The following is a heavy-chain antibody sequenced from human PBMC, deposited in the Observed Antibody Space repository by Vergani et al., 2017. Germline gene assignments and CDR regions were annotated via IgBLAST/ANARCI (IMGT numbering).Heavy chain of an antibody. J-gene: IGHJ4*02. D-gene: IGHD6-19*01. V-gene: IGHV1-69*18. CDR2: IIPIFGTA. Sequence: QVQLVQSGSELKKPGASVKVSCKASGYTFSSYAISWVRQAPGQGLEWMGRIIPIFGTANYAQKFQGRVTITADESTSTAYMELSSLRSEDTAVYYCARDRRAVAGTLGFFDYWGQGTLVTVSS. CDR1: GYTFSSYA. CDR3: ARDRRAVAGTLGFFDY.